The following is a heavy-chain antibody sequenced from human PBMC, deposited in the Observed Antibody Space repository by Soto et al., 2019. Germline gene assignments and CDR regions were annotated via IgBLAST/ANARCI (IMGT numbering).Heavy chain of an antibody. J-gene: IGHJ6*02. CDR1: GFTFDDYA. CDR3: AILEKGGMDV. D-gene: IGHD1-1*01. V-gene: IGHV3-9*01. Sequence: EVQLVESGGGLVQPGRSLRLSCAASGFTFDDYALHWVRQAPGKGLEWVSGISWNSGNIGYADSVKGRFTISRDNAKTSLYLQMNSLRVEDTALYYCAILEKGGMDVWGQGTTVTVSS. CDR2: ISWNSGNI.